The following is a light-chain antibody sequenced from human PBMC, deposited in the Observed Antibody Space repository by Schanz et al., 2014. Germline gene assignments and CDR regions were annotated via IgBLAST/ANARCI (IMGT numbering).Light chain of an antibody. CDR3: QQYGRSLWT. V-gene: IGKV3-20*01. J-gene: IGKJ1*01. CDR1: ETVTPY. CDR2: GAS. Sequence: EILLTQSPATLSLSPGERATLSCRASETVTPYLAWYQQKPGQAPRLLIYGASSRATGIPDRFSGSGSGTDFTLTIGRLEPEDFAVYYCQQYGRSLWTFGQGTKVEIK.